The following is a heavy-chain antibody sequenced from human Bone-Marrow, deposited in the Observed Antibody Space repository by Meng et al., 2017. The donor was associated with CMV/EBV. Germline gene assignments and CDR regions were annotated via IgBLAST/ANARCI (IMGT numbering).Heavy chain of an antibody. CDR2: IIPIFGTA. CDR1: GGTFSSYA. Sequence: SVKVSCKASGGTFSSYAISWVRQAPGQGLEWMGGIIPIFGTANYAQKFQGRVTITTDESTSTAYMELSSLRSEDTAVYYCARDLGDYYYGMDVWGQGTTVTFSS. CDR3: ARDLGDYYYGMDV. J-gene: IGHJ6*02. V-gene: IGHV1-69*05. D-gene: IGHD7-27*01.